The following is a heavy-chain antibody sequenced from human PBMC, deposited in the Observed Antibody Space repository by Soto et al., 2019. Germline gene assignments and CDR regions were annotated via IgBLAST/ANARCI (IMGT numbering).Heavy chain of an antibody. Sequence: QVQLVQSGAEVKKPGASVKVSCKASGYTFTSYAMHWVRQAPGQRLEWMGWINAGNGNTKYSQKFQGRVTITSDTSASTAYMELSSLRSEETAVYYCARGPKRFLEWLSQSAYYMDVWGKGTTVTVSS. CDR3: ARGPKRFLEWLSQSAYYMDV. D-gene: IGHD3-3*01. CDR2: INAGNGNT. V-gene: IGHV1-3*01. J-gene: IGHJ6*03. CDR1: GYTFTSYA.